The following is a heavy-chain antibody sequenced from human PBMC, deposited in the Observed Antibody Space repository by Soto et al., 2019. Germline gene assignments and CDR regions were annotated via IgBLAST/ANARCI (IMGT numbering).Heavy chain of an antibody. Sequence: SETLSLTCTVSGGSISSSSYYWGWIRQPPGKGLEWIGSIYYSGSTYYNPSLKSRVTISVDTSKNQFTLKLSSVTAADTAVYYCASYNSSGYYYRLDYWGQGTLVTVSS. V-gene: IGHV4-39*01. J-gene: IGHJ4*02. CDR3: ASYNSSGYYYRLDY. CDR2: IYYSGST. CDR1: GGSISSSSYY. D-gene: IGHD3-22*01.